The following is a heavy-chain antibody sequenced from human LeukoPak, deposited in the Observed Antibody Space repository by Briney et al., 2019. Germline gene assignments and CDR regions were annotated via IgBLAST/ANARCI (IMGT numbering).Heavy chain of an antibody. V-gene: IGHV4-34*01. D-gene: IGHD3-10*01. CDR2: INHSGST. J-gene: IGHJ4*02. CDR1: GGSFSGYY. CDR3: ARRRAWGVSDSFDY. Sequence: SETLSLTCTLYGGSFSGYYWSWIRQPPGKGLEWVGEINHSGSTNYNASLKSRVTISIDTSKNQFSLKLSSVTAADTAVYYCARRRAWGVSDSFDYWGQGTLVTVSS.